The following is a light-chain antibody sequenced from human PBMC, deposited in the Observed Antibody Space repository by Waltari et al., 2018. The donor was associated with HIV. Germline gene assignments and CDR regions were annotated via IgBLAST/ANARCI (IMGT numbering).Light chain of an antibody. V-gene: IGLV1-51*01. J-gene: IGLJ3*02. Sequence: QSVLTQPPSVSAAPGQKVALSCSVSSSNIGTDYVSWYQHVPGSAPKLLIYDNDKRPSGTPDRFPGSKSGTSATLDITGLQTGDGADYYCGTWDRSLGGGVFGGGTKLTVL. CDR2: DND. CDR3: GTWDRSLGGGV. CDR1: SSNIGTDY.